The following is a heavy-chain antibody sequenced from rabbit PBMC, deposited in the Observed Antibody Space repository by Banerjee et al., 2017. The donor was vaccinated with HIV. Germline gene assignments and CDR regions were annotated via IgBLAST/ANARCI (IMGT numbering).Heavy chain of an antibody. D-gene: IGHD4-1*01. CDR1: GFSFSSSYW. CDR3: ARDLAGVTGWNFGL. V-gene: IGHV1S45*01. Sequence: QEQLVESGGGLVKPEGSLTLTCTASGFSFSSSYWICWVRQAPGKGLEWIGCTYTGSGTYSYYASWAKGRFTISKTSSTTVTLQMTSPTAADRATYFCARDLAGVTGWNFGLWGPGTLVTVS. CDR2: TYTGSGTYS. J-gene: IGHJ4*01.